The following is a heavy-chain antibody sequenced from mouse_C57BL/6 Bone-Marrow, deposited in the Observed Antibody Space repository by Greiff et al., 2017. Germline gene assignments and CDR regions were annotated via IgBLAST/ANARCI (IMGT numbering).Heavy chain of an antibody. CDR2: INPSNGGT. V-gene: IGHV1-26*01. D-gene: IGHD1-1*01. Sequence: EVQLQQSGPELVKPGASVKISCKASGYTFTDYYMNWVKQSHGKSLEWIGDINPSNGGTSYNQKFKGKATLTVDKSSSTAYMELRSLTSEDSAVYYCARRGYYGSSYGFAYWGQGTLVTVSA. CDR3: ARRGYYGSSYGFAY. J-gene: IGHJ3*01. CDR1: GYTFTDYY.